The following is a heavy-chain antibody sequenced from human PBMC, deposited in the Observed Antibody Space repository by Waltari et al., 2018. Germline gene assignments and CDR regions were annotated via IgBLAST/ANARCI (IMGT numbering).Heavy chain of an antibody. J-gene: IGHJ4*02. Sequence: EVQLVDSGGDLVQPGGSLRLSCAASGFIFSNYAMSWVRQAPGKGLGLVSGISGSGGTTYYADSVKGRFTISRDNSKNMMHLEMKSLRAEDTAVYYCAKLVGDFDYWGQGTLVTVSS. V-gene: IGHV3-23*04. CDR3: AKLVGDFDY. D-gene: IGHD1-26*01. CDR2: ISGSGGTT. CDR1: GFIFSNYA.